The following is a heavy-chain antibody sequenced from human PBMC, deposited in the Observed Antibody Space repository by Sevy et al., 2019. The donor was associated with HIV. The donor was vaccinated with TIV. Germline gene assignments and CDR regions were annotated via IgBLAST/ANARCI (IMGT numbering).Heavy chain of an antibody. CDR2: IFHSGNT. J-gene: IGHJ4*02. CDR3: ARSSSAYPYSFDY. Sequence: SETLSLTCAVSGGSISTDLYSWNWIRQPPGKGLEWIGYIFHSGNTYYNPSLKSRVTISIDRSKNQFSLNLSSVTAADTAVYYCARSSSAYPYSFDYWGQGTLVTVSS. V-gene: IGHV4-30-2*01. D-gene: IGHD4-4*01. CDR1: GGSISTDLYS.